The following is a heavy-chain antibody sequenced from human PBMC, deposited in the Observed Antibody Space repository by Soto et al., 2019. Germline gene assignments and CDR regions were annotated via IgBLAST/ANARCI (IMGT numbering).Heavy chain of an antibody. CDR1: GFSLTTGPAG. J-gene: IGHJ5*02. D-gene: IGHD2-21*02. V-gene: IGHV2-5*02. Sequence: QITLKESGPSLLKPTQTLTLTCTFSGFSLTTGPAGVGWIRQPPGKALEWLALIYWDDDRRYSPFLKSRLTIPKDPPKDQVVLTMTNLDPVDTGTYYCVHPRGGGNSARFDAWGQGTLVNVSS. CDR3: VHPRGGGNSARFDA. CDR2: IYWDDDR.